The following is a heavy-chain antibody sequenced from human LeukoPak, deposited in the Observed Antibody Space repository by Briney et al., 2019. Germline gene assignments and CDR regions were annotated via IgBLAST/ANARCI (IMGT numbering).Heavy chain of an antibody. J-gene: IGHJ4*02. Sequence: ASVKVSCKASGYTFTSYYMHWVRQAPGQGLEWMGIINPSGGSTSYAQKFQGRVTMTRDTSTSTAYMELRSLRSDDTAVYYCARVYPRELSPGDYWGQGTLVTVSS. CDR2: INPSGGST. CDR3: ARVYPRELSPGDY. CDR1: GYTFTSYY. D-gene: IGHD1-26*01. V-gene: IGHV1-46*01.